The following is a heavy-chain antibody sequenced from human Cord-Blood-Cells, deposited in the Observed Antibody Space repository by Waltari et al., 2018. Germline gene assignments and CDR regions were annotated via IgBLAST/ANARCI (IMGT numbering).Heavy chain of an antibody. D-gene: IGHD3-10*01. J-gene: IGHJ3*02. V-gene: IGHV4-39*01. CDR3: ARPYGSGSYYAFDI. CDR2: IYYRGSP. Sequence: QLQLQESGPGLVKPSETLSLTCTVSGGSISSSSYYWGWIRQPPGKGLEWIGSIYYRGSPYYNPSLKSRVTISVDTSKNQFSLKLSSVTAADTAVYYCARPYGSGSYYAFDIWGQGTMVTVSS. CDR1: GGSISSSSYY.